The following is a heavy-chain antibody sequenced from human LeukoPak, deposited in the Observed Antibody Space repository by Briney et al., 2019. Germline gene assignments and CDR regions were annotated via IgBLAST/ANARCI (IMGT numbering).Heavy chain of an antibody. D-gene: IGHD4-17*01. J-gene: IGHJ5*02. CDR3: ARDDRCTTVTTESWFDP. V-gene: IGHV3-74*01. CDR2: INSDGSWT. Sequence: GGSLRLSCAASGNYWMHWVRQAPGKGLVWVSHINSDGSWTSYADSVKGRFTISKDNAKNTVYLQMNSLRAEDTAVYYCARDDRCTTVTTESWFDPWGQGTLVTVSS. CDR1: GNYW.